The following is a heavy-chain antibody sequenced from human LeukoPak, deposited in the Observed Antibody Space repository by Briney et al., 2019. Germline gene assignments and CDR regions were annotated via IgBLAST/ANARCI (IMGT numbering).Heavy chain of an antibody. CDR1: GGSISSYY. J-gene: IGHJ3*02. D-gene: IGHD3-3*01. V-gene: IGHV4-4*07. CDR2: IYTSGST. CDR3: ARNVLRFLEWSQGAFDI. Sequence: SETLALICSVSGGSISSYYWSWIRQPAGKGLEWIGRIYTSGSTNYNPSLKSRVTMSVDTSKNQFSLKLSSVTAADTAVYYCARNVLRFLEWSQGAFDIWGQGTMVTVSS.